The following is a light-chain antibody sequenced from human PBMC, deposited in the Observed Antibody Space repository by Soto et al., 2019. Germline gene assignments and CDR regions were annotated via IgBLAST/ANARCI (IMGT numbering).Light chain of an antibody. Sequence: EVVFTQSPDTLSLSPGERATLSCRTSQTVSNKYLTWYQQKPGQPPRLLTYGASSRATGVPDRFSGSGSGTDFTLTISRLEPEDFGLYYCQHSGASRWTLGQGTKVDIK. CDR1: QTVSNKY. V-gene: IGKV3-20*01. CDR2: GAS. CDR3: QHSGASRWT. J-gene: IGKJ1*01.